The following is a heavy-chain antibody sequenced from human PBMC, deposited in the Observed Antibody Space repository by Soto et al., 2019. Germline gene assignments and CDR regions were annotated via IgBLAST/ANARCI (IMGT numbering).Heavy chain of an antibody. CDR3: AKGGDYAYFGMDV. CDR1: GFTFSSYG. V-gene: IGHV3-30*18. J-gene: IGHJ6*02. CDR2: ISYDGSNK. Sequence: GGSLRLSCAASGFTFSSYGMHWVRQAPGKGLEWVAVISYDGSNKYYADSVKGRFTISRDNSKNTLYLQMNSLRAEDTAVYYCAKGGDYAYFGMDVWGQGTTVTVSS.